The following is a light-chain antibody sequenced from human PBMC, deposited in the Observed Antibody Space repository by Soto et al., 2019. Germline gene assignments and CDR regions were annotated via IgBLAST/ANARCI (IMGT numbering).Light chain of an antibody. J-gene: IGKJ1*01. V-gene: IGKV3D-15*01. CDR1: QTVATN. Sequence: EIVMTQSPATLSVSPGERGTLSCRASQTVATNLAWYQQKPGQAPRLLIYHASTRATGIPARFSGSGSGTEFTLTISSLQSEDFAVYYCQQYNQWPPWTLGQGTKV. CDR3: QQYNQWPPWT. CDR2: HAS.